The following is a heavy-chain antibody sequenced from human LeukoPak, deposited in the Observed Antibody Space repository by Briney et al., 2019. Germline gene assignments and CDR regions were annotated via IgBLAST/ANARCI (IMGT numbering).Heavy chain of an antibody. V-gene: IGHV3-21*01. CDR2: ISPDSGYI. CDR1: GFTFTTYS. CDR3: ARGGITTIRYDY. Sequence: GESLRLSCAASGFTFTTYSMNWVRQAPGKGLEWVSSISPDSGYIYYADSVKGRFTISRDNAENSLYLQMNSLRAEDTAVYYCARGGITTIRYDYWGQGTLVTVSS. D-gene: IGHD3-10*01. J-gene: IGHJ4*02.